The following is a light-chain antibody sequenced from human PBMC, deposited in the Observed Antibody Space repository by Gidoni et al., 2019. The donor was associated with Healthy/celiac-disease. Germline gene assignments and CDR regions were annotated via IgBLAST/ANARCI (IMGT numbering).Light chain of an antibody. V-gene: IGLV4-69*01. J-gene: IGLJ3*02. CDR2: LNSDGSH. CDR1: RGHSSYA. CDR3: QTWGTGIWV. Sequence: QLVLTQSPSASASLGAAGKLTCTLSRGHSSYAIAWHQQQPEKGPRYLMKLNSDGSHSKGDGIPDRFSGSSSGAERYLTISSLQSEDEADYYCQTWGTGIWVFGGGTKLTVL.